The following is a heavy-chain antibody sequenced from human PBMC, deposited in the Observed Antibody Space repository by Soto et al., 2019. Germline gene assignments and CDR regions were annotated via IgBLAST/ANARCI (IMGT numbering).Heavy chain of an antibody. CDR2: IYYSGST. CDR3: ARGGYSRGWYLDY. J-gene: IGHJ4*02. V-gene: IGHV4-59*01. CDR1: GGSISSYY. D-gene: IGHD6-19*01. Sequence: QVQLQESGPGLVKPSETLSLTCTVSGGSISSYYWSWIRQPPGKGLEWIGYIYYSGSTNYNPSLKSRVTISVDTSKNQLSLKLSSVTAADTAVYYCARGGYSRGWYLDYWGQGTLVTVSS.